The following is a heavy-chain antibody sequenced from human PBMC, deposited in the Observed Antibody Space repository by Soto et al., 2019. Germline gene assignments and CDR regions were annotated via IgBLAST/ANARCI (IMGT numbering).Heavy chain of an antibody. V-gene: IGHV3-30-3*01. D-gene: IGHD2-15*01. CDR3: ARVDCSGGSCYFDY. CDR1: GFTFSSYA. J-gene: IGHJ4*02. Sequence: QVQLVESGGGVVQPGRSLRLSCAASGFTFSSYAMHWVRQAPGKGLEWVAVISYDGSNKYYADSVKGRFTISRDNSKNTLYLQTNSLRAEDTAVYYCARVDCSGGSCYFDYWGQGTLVTVSS. CDR2: ISYDGSNK.